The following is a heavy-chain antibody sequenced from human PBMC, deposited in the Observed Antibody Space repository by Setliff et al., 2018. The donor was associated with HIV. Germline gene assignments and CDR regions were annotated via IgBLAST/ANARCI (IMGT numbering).Heavy chain of an antibody. Sequence: ASVKVSCKPSGYTFPTYGISWVRQAPGHGLEWMGWISPYNGHTKYAQTFQGRVTMTIDTSTNSAYMELRSLRSDDTAVYFCARLGSGWSDSYYYAMDVWGQGTTVTVA. V-gene: IGHV1-18*01. CDR1: GYTFPTYG. CDR2: ISPYNGHT. D-gene: IGHD6-19*01. CDR3: ARLGSGWSDSYYYAMDV. J-gene: IGHJ6*02.